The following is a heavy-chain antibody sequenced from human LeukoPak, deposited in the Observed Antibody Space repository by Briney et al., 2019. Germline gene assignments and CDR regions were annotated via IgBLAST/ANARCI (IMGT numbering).Heavy chain of an antibody. D-gene: IGHD2-15*01. CDR3: ARELLYLSYGMDV. V-gene: IGHV1-2*02. Sequence: ASVKVSCKASGYTFTGYYMHWVRQAPGQGGEWMGWINPNSGGTNYAQKFQGRVTMTRDTSISTAYMELSRLRSDDTAVYYCARELLYLSYGMDVWGQGTTVTVSS. J-gene: IGHJ6*02. CDR2: INPNSGGT. CDR1: GYTFTGYY.